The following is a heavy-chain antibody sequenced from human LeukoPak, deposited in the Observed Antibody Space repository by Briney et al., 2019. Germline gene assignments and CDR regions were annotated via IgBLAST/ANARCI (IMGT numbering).Heavy chain of an antibody. CDR2: IRSKANSYAT. CDR1: GFTFSGSA. D-gene: IGHD3-3*01. CDR3: TTTGNYDFWSGPFYYYYGMDV. Sequence: PGGSLRLSCAASGFTFSGSAMHWVRQASGKGLEWVGRIRSKANSYATAYAASVKGRFTISRDDSKNTAYLQMNSLKTEDTAVYYCTTTGNYDFWSGPFYYYYGMDVWGQGTTVTVSS. V-gene: IGHV3-73*01. J-gene: IGHJ6*02.